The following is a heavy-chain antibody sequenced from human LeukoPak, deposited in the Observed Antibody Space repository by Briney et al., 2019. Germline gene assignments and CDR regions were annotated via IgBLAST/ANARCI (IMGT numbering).Heavy chain of an antibody. D-gene: IGHD3-9*01. J-gene: IGHJ4*02. Sequence: ASVNVSCMSSGYTFTTYGISWVRQAPGQGLEWLGMISVYNGNTNYAQKLQGRVTMTTDTSTSTAYMELRSLRSDDTAVYYCARMILLLGDVLTVPPRGFDYWGQGTLVTVSS. CDR2: ISVYNGNT. CDR3: ARMILLLGDVLTVPPRGFDY. V-gene: IGHV1-18*01. CDR1: GYTFTTYG.